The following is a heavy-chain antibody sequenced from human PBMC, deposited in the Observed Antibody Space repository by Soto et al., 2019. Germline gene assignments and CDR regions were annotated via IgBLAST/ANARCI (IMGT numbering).Heavy chain of an antibody. Sequence: GESLKISCKGSGYSFTSYWIGWVRQMPGKGLEWMGIIYPGDSNTRYSPSFQGQVTISADKSISTAYLQWSSLKASDTAMYYCASHNVGGYSSGWYGYYFDYWGQGTLVTVSS. D-gene: IGHD6-19*01. CDR3: ASHNVGGYSSGWYGYYFDY. CDR1: GYSFTSYW. V-gene: IGHV5-51*01. CDR2: IYPGDSNT. J-gene: IGHJ4*02.